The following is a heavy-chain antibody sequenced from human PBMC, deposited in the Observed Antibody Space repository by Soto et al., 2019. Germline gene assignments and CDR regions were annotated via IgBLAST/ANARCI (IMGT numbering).Heavy chain of an antibody. Sequence: GGSLRLSCAASGFTFSSYWMHWVRQAPGKGLVWVSRFNSDENSTNYADSVKGRFTISRDNAKNTLYLQMNSLRAEDTAVYYCVRGRAARTRYYGMDVWGQGTTVTVSS. CDR3: VRGRAARTRYYGMDV. J-gene: IGHJ6*02. V-gene: IGHV3-74*01. CDR2: FNSDENST. D-gene: IGHD6-6*01. CDR1: GFTFSSYW.